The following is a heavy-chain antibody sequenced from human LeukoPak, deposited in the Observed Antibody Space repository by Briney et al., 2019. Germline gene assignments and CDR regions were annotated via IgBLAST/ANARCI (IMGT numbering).Heavy chain of an antibody. J-gene: IGHJ4*02. D-gene: IGHD3-10*01. CDR1: GGSITGYY. Sequence: SETLPLTCTVSGGSITGYYWSWIRQPPGKALEWIGYIYYGGSTYYNPSLKSRVTISVDTSKNQFSLRLSSVTAADTAVYYCARGGGRVDYWGQGTLVTVSS. CDR3: ARGGGRVDY. CDR2: IYYGGST. V-gene: IGHV4-59*01.